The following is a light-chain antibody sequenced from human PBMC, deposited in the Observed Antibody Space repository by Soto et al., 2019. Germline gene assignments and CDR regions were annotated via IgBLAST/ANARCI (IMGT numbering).Light chain of an antibody. CDR1: QILEYSDGRTF. CDR2: KVS. J-gene: IGKJ2*01. Sequence: DVVMTQSPLSLSVTLGQPASISCSSTQILEYSDGRTFLNWFQQRPGHSPRRLLYKVSNRDSGVPDRFSGSGSGTNFTLKISRVEAEDVGVYFCMQGRYWATFGQGTKLEIK. CDR3: MQGRYWAT. V-gene: IGKV2-30*01.